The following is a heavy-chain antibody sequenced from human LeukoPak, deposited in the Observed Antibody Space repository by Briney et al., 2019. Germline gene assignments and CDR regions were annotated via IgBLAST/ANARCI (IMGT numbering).Heavy chain of an antibody. CDR2: ISGGAVST. CDR1: GFTFSNYG. J-gene: IGHJ4*02. V-gene: IGHV3-23*01. CDR3: AKDGGRGIIVGATYFDY. D-gene: IGHD1-26*01. Sequence: GGTLRLSCGASGFTFSNYGLSWVRQAPGRGLEWVSGISGGAVSTNYADSVKGRFTISRDNSKNTLYLQMNSLRAEDTAVYYCAKDGGRGIIVGATYFDYWGQGTLVTVSS.